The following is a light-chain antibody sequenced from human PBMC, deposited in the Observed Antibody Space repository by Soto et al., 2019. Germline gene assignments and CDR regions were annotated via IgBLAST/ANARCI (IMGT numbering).Light chain of an antibody. V-gene: IGKV1-39*01. CDR2: GAS. CDR1: QSVSTS. Sequence: DIQLTQSPSSLSASLGDRVTISCRASQSVSTSLNWYQQKAGTAPRLLIYGASSVKSGVPPRFSGSGSGRDFTLTISSLRPEDSATYFCQETYSSPPWTCGQGTKVEMK. CDR3: QETYSSPPWT. J-gene: IGKJ1*01.